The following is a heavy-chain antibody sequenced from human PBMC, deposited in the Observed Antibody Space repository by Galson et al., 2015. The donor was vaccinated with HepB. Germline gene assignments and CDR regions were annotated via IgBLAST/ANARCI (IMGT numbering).Heavy chain of an antibody. CDR1: GYTFTSYG. D-gene: IGHD2-8*01. Sequence: SVKVSCKASGYTFTSYGISWVRQSPGQGLEWMGWMNPNSGNTGYAQKFQGRVTMTRNTSISTAYMELSSLRSEDTAVYYCARGADIVLVVYAPGGWFDPWGQGSLVTVTS. CDR3: ARGADIVLVVYAPGGWFDP. CDR2: MNPNSGNT. V-gene: IGHV1-8*02. J-gene: IGHJ5*02.